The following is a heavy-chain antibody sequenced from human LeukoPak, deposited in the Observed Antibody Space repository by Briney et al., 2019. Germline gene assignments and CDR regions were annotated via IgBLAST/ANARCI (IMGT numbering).Heavy chain of an antibody. CDR1: GFTFTDYW. V-gene: IGHV3-7*01. D-gene: IGHD6-13*01. CDR2: IRQDGGEK. Sequence: GGSLRLSCAVSGFTFTDYWMNWVRRAPGKGLEWVASIRQDGGEKSYVDSVKGRFTISRDNTKSSLYLQINSLRAEDTAVYYRARDGTAAGLYFDLWGQGTLVTVSS. J-gene: IGHJ4*01. CDR3: ARDGTAAGLYFDL.